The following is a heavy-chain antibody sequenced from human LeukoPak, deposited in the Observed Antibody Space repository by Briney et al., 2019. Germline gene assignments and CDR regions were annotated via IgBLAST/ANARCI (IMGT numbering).Heavy chain of an antibody. CDR2: IWYDGSNK. CDR3: ARGSPENYDSSGYYYTEYFQH. V-gene: IGHV3-33*01. D-gene: IGHD3-22*01. J-gene: IGHJ1*01. Sequence: PGGSLRLSCAASGXTFSSYGMHWVRQAPGKGLEWVAVIWYDGSNKYYADSVKGRFTISRDNSKNTLYLQMNSLRAEDTAVYYCARGSPENYDSSGYYYTEYFQHWGQGTLVTVSS. CDR1: GXTFSSYG.